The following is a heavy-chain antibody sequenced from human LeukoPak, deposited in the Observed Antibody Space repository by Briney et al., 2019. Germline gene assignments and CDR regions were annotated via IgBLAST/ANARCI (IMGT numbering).Heavy chain of an antibody. Sequence: SETLSLTCAVYGGSFSGYYWSWIRQPPGKGLEWIGYIYYTGGGTNYNPSLKSRVTISVDTSKNQFSLKLSSVTAADTAVYYCARLSYCSSTSCKYNWFDPWGQGTLVTVSS. CDR1: GGSFSGYY. D-gene: IGHD2-2*01. CDR2: IYYTGGGT. CDR3: ARLSYCSSTSCKYNWFDP. J-gene: IGHJ5*02. V-gene: IGHV4-59*01.